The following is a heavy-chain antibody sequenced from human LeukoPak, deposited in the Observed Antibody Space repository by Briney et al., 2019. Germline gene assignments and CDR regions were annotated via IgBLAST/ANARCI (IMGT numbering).Heavy chain of an antibody. CDR1: GFTFSSYA. Sequence: GGSLRLSCAASGFTFSSYAMTWVRQAPGKGLEWVSSIGDSGGSTKYADSVKGRFTISRDNFKNTLFLQMSSLRVEDTAVYHCAKSSSGWYTFDYWGQGTLVTVSS. CDR2: IGDSGGST. J-gene: IGHJ4*02. V-gene: IGHV3-23*01. D-gene: IGHD6-19*01. CDR3: AKSSSGWYTFDY.